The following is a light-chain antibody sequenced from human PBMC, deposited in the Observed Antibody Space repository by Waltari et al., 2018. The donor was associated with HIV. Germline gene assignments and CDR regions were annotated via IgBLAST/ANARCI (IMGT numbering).Light chain of an antibody. V-gene: IGLV2-11*01. Sequence: QSALTQPRSVSGSPGQSVTISCTGTSSAVGGYTFVSWYQHHPGKAPKLLISEVTKLPSGVPDRFSGSKSGNTASLTISGLQAEDEADYYCCSYSGSGTLYVFGTGTEVTVL. CDR1: SSAVGGYTF. J-gene: IGLJ1*01. CDR3: CSYSGSGTLYV. CDR2: EVT.